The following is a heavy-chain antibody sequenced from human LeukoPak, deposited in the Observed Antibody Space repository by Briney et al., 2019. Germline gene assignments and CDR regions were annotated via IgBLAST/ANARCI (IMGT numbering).Heavy chain of an antibody. CDR3: AKDDWNYYYMDV. Sequence: GGSLRLSCAASGFTFSSNAMSWVRQAPGKGLEWISLISGSGGSTYYADSVKGRFTISRDNSKNTLYLQMNSLRAEDTAVYYCAKDDWNYYYMDVWGKGTTVTVSS. D-gene: IGHD3-9*01. CDR2: ISGSGGST. CDR1: GFTFSSNA. V-gene: IGHV3-23*01. J-gene: IGHJ6*03.